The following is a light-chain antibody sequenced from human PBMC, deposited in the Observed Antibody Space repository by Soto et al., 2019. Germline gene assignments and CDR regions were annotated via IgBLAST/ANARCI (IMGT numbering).Light chain of an antibody. CDR2: GAS. J-gene: IGKJ1*01. CDR3: QQYNSWPPWT. CDR1: QSVSSN. Sequence: EIVMTQSPDTLSVSPGERATLSCRASQSVSSNLAWYQQRPGQAPRLLIYGASTRATGIPARFSGSGSGIGFTLTISSLQSEDFAVYYCQQYNSWPPWTFGQGTKVEIK. V-gene: IGKV3-15*01.